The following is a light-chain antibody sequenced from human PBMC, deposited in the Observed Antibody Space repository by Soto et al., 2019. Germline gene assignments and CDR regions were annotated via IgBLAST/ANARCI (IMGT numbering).Light chain of an antibody. CDR2: DAA. CDR3: QQRYGWPPIT. CDR1: RSVRSY. V-gene: IGKV3-11*02. J-gene: IGKJ5*01. Sequence: EIVLTQSPATLSLSPGERATLSCRASRSVRSYLAWCQQKPGHAARLLIYDAANRAAGIPARFSGSGAERTFTPIIISREPEDFAVYYCQQRYGWPPITFGQGTRLEIK.